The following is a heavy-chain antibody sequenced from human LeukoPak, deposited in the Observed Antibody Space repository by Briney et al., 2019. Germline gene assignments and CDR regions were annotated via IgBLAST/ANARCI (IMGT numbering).Heavy chain of an antibody. V-gene: IGHV1-69*04. Sequence: GASVKVSCTASGGSFSSYVITWVRQAPGQGLEWMGRIIPVLSVSNFAQKFRGRVTITADKSTSTAYMELSSLRSEDTAVYYCAALVEMATIGEYYYYGMDVWGQGTTVTVSS. D-gene: IGHD5-24*01. CDR2: IIPVLSVS. CDR1: GGSFSSYV. J-gene: IGHJ6*02. CDR3: AALVEMATIGEYYYYGMDV.